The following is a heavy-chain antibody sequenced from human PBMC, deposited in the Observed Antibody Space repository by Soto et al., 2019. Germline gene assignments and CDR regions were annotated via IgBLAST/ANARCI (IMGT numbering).Heavy chain of an antibody. CDR3: TRRRYGRGVSGLHGMDV. CDR1: GFTFSGSA. V-gene: IGHV3-73*01. Sequence: GGSLRLSCAASGFTFSGSAMHWVRQASGGGLEWVGRIRSKANSYATAYAASVKVRFTISRDDSKNTAYLQRTSLKTEDTAVYYSTRRRYGRGVSGLHGMDVWGQGTTVTVSS. D-gene: IGHD2-15*01. J-gene: IGHJ6*02. CDR2: IRSKANSYAT.